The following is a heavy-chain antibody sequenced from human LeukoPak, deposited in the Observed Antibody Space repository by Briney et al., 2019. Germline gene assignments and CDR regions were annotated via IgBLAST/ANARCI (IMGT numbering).Heavy chain of an antibody. Sequence: GASVKVSCKASGGTFSSYAISWVRQAPGQGLEWMGGIIPIFGTANYAQKFQGRVTITTDESTSTAYMELSSLRSEDTAVYYCARDSSAVVVTAIPSGFDPWGQGTLVTVSS. CDR1: GGTFSSYA. J-gene: IGHJ5*02. D-gene: IGHD2-21*02. V-gene: IGHV1-69*05. CDR3: ARDSSAVVVTAIPSGFDP. CDR2: IIPIFGTA.